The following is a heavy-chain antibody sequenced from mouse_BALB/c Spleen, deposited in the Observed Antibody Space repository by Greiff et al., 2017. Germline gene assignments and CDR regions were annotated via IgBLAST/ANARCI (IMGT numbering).Heavy chain of an antibody. CDR2: ISSGGSYT. J-gene: IGHJ2*01. CDR3: TREGSSYEGYFDY. D-gene: IGHD1-1*01. V-gene: IGHV5-6-4*01. CDR1: GFTFSSYT. Sequence: EVHLVESGGGLVKPGGSLKLSCAASGFTFSSYTMSWVRQTPEKRLEWVATISSGGSYTYYPDSVKGRFTISRDNAKNTLYLQMSSLKSEDTAMYYCTREGSSYEGYFDYWGQGTTLTVSS.